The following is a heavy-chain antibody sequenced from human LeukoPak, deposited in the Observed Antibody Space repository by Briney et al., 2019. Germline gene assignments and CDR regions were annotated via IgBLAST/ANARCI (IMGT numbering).Heavy chain of an antibody. Sequence: GGSLRLSCAASGFTFSSYSMNWVRQAPGKGLEWVSSISSSSSYIYYADSVKGRFTISRDNAKNSLYLQMHSLRAEDTAVYCCARVLGYYYYYGMDVWGQGTTVTVSS. CDR1: GFTFSSYS. CDR2: ISSSSSYI. CDR3: ARVLGYYYYYGMDV. V-gene: IGHV3-21*01. J-gene: IGHJ6*02.